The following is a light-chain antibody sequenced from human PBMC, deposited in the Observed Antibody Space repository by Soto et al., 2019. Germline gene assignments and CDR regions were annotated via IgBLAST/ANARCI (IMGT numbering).Light chain of an antibody. CDR3: MQGTQSPYT. CDR1: QSLVHSNGNTY. J-gene: IGKJ2*01. CDR2: EIS. V-gene: IGKV2-24*01. Sequence: DIVMTQTPLSSPVTLGQPASISCRSSQSLVHSNGNTYLGWLQQRPGQPPRLLISEISKGCSGVPDRLSGSGAGTDFTLKLSRVEAEDGWDYYCMQGTQSPYTVGQRTKLEIK.